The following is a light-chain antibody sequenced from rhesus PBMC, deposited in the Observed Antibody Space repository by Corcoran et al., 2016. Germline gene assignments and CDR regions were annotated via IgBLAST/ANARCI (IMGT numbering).Light chain of an antibody. J-gene: IGKJ2*01. CDR2: GAS. V-gene: IGKV3-10*01. CDR1: QGVSSY. CDR3: YQHSSGYS. Sequence: QVILTQSPATLSLSPGERATLSCRASQGVSSYLAWYQQNPGQAPRLLIYGASSRATGIPERFSGSGSGTDCTLTISSLEPEDVGVYHCYQHSSGYSFGQGTKVEIK.